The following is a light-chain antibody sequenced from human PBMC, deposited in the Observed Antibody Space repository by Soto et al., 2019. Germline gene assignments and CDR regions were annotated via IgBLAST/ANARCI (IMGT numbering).Light chain of an antibody. CDR3: QQYGSLPRT. CDR2: GAS. Sequence: EIVLTRSPGTLSLSPGERATLSCRASQSVSSYLAWYQQKPGQAPRLLIYGASSRATGIPDRFSGSGSGTYFTLTSSQLEPEDFAVYYCQQYGSLPRTFGQGTKVQIK. CDR1: QSVSSY. J-gene: IGKJ1*01. V-gene: IGKV3-20*01.